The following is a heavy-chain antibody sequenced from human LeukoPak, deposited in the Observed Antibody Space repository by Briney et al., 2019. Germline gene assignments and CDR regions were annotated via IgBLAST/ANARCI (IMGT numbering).Heavy chain of an antibody. CDR2: INPNSGGT. CDR1: GYTFTGYY. J-gene: IGHJ5*02. V-gene: IGHV1-2*02. CDR3: AGSLPLRGRWFDP. D-gene: IGHD3-16*02. Sequence: ASVKVSCKASGYTFTGYYMHWVRQAPGQGLEWMGWINPNSGGTNYAQKFQGRVTMTRDTSISTAYMELSRLRSDDTAVYYCAGSLPLRGRWFDPWGQGTLVTVSS.